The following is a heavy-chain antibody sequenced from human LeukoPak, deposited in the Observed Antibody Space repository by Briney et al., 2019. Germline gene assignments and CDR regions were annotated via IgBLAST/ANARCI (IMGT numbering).Heavy chain of an antibody. CDR3: ARNRPYRGSSYFFDY. CDR1: GFTFSSYT. J-gene: IGHJ4*02. V-gene: IGHV3-64*01. D-gene: IGHD3-10*01. CDR2: ISSSGGST. Sequence: GGSLRLSCAASGFTFSSYTMHWVRQAPGKGVEYVSAISSSGGSTYYANSVKGRFTISRDNSKNTLFLQMGRLRGEDMAVYYCARNRPYRGSSYFFDYWGQGTLVTVSS.